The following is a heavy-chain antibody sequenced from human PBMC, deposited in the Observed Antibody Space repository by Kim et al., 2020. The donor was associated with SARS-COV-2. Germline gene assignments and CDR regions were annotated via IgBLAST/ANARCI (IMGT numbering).Heavy chain of an antibody. CDR3: AGTPLVATIFRMRTSPNYFDY. CDR1: GGSISSGGYY. Sequence: SETLSLTCTVSGGSISSGGYYWSWIRQHPGKGLEWIGYIYYSGSTYYNPFLKSRVTISVDTSKNQFSLKLSSVTAADTAVYYCAGTPLVATIFRMRTSPNYFDYWGQGTVVTAS. D-gene: IGHD5-12*01. CDR2: IYYSGST. J-gene: IGHJ4*02. V-gene: IGHV4-31*03.